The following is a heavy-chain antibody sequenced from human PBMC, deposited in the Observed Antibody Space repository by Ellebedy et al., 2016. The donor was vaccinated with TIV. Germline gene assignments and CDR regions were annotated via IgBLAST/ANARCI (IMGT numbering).Heavy chain of an antibody. V-gene: IGHV3-11*06. CDR3: AKDLRDYDYVWARGPSDY. Sequence: GRFTISRDNAKNSLYLQMNSLRAEDTAVYYCAKDLRDYDYVWARGPSDYWGQGTLVTVSS. D-gene: IGHD3-16*01. J-gene: IGHJ4*02.